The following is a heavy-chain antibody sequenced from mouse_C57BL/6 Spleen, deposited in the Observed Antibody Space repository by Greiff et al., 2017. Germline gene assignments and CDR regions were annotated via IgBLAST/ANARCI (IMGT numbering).Heavy chain of an antibody. CDR1: GYTFTSYW. D-gene: IGHD2-3*01. CDR3: ARRRRDDGYWAYFDY. J-gene: IGHJ2*01. CDR2: INPSSGYT. Sequence: VQLVESGAELAKPGASVKLSCKASGYTFTSYWMHWVKQRPGQGLEWIGYINPSSGYTKYNQKFKDKATLTADKSSSTAYMQLSSLTYEDSAVYYCARRRRDDGYWAYFDYWGQGTTLTVSS. V-gene: IGHV1-7*01.